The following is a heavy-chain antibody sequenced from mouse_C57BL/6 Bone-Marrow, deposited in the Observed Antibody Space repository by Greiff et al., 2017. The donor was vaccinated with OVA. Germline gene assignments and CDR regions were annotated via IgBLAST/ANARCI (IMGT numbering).Heavy chain of an antibody. D-gene: IGHD2-12*01. Sequence: VQLQESGAELVMPGASVKLSCKASGYTFTSYWMHWVKQRPGQGLEWIGEIDPSDSYTNYNQKFKGKSTLTVDKSSSTAYMQLSSLTSEDSAVYYCARSYSGFAYWGQGTLVTVSA. CDR2: IDPSDSYT. CDR3: ARSYSGFAY. CDR1: GYTFTSYW. V-gene: IGHV1-69*01. J-gene: IGHJ3*01.